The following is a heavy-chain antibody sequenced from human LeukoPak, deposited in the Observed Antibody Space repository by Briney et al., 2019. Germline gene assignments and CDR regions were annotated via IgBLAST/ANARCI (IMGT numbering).Heavy chain of an antibody. J-gene: IGHJ3*02. CDR3: ARMNRALDAFDI. D-gene: IGHD1-26*01. V-gene: IGHV3-64*01. CDR2: ISSNGDST. Sequence: GGSLRLCSAASVFAFSSYAMHWGRQAPGKRLEYVSAISSNGDSTYYANSAKGRFTITRDNSKSTLYLQMGSLRAEDMTVYYCARMNRALDAFDIWGEGTMVTVSS. CDR1: VFAFSSYA.